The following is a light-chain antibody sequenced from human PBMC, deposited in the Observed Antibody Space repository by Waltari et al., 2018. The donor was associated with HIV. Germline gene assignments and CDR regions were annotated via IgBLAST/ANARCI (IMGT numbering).Light chain of an antibody. J-gene: IGLJ3*02. CDR1: RSDVGSYNL. V-gene: IGLV2-23*02. CDR3: CSYAAGTTWV. CDR2: EVS. Sequence: QSALTQPASVSGSPGQSITISCTGTRSDVGSYNLVSWYQQHPGKAPNLLIYEVSKLPAGVSNRFSGSKSDSTASLTISGLQAEDEADYYCCSYAAGTTWVFGGWTSLTVL.